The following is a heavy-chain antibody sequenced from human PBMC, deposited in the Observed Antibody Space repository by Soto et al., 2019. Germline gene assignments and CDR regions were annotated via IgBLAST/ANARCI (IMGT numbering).Heavy chain of an antibody. CDR3: TTDSPVAGGGPL. CDR2: IKSKAAGGTT. CDR1: GFTFSEAW. J-gene: IGHJ4*02. D-gene: IGHD6-19*01. V-gene: IGHV3-15*07. Sequence: EVQLVESGGGLVKPGGSLRLSCAASGFTFSEAWLNWVRQAPGKGLEWVGRIKSKAAGGTTDYVAPVKGRFTISRDDSTNTLFLQKNSLKTEDTAVYYCTTDSPVAGGGPLWGQGTLVTVSS.